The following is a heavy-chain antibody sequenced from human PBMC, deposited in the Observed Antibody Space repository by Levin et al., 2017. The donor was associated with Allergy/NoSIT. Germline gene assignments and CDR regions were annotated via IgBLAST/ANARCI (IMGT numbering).Heavy chain of an antibody. CDR3: AARDYAANRNY. CDR1: GYSFSTNW. Sequence: GESLKISCRGSGYSFSTNWLGWVRQMPGKGLEWMGIIYPGDSDTRYRPSFRGQVTFSADKSISTAYLQWSSLKASDTAMYYGAARDYAANRNYWGQGSLVTVSS. D-gene: IGHD4-23*01. J-gene: IGHJ4*02. V-gene: IGHV5-51*01. CDR2: IYPGDSDT.